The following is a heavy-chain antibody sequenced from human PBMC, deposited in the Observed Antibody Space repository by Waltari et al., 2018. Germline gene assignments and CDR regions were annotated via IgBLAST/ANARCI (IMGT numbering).Heavy chain of an antibody. J-gene: IGHJ4*02. Sequence: QLQLQESGPGLVKPSETLSLTCTVSGGSISSSSYYWGWIRQPPGKGLEWIGSIYYSGSTYYNPSLKSRVTISVDTSKNQFSLKLSSVTAADTAVYYCARDSGFGETDYWGQGTLVTVSS. CDR2: IYYSGST. CDR1: GGSISSSSYY. CDR3: ARDSGFGETDY. D-gene: IGHD3-10*01. V-gene: IGHV4-39*02.